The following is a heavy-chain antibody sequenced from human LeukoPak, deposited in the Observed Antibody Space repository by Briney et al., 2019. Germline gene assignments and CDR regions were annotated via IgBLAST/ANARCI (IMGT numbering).Heavy chain of an antibody. CDR2: IYWDDYM. D-gene: IGHD6-19*01. Sequence: SGPTLVNPTQTLTLTCTFSRFSLRATGVGLAWIRHPPAQALESLALIYWDDYMRYGPSLKSRLTITKATSKNQVVLTMTNMDPEDTATYYCAHRADSTGWYSIDYWGPGTLVTVSS. J-gene: IGHJ4*02. CDR3: AHRADSTGWYSIDY. CDR1: RFSLRATGVG. V-gene: IGHV2-5*05.